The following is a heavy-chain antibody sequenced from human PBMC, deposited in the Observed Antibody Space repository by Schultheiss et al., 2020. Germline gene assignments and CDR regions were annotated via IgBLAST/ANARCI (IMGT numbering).Heavy chain of an antibody. J-gene: IGHJ4*02. CDR1: GFTVSSNY. CDR2: IKSKTDGGTT. Sequence: GGSLRLSCAASGFTVSSNYMSWVRQAPGKGLEWVGRIKSKTDGGTTDYAAPVKGRFTISRDDSKNTLYLQMNSLRAEDTAVYYCARDRLLGGLAAAGTGFDYWGQGTLVTVSS. D-gene: IGHD6-13*01. V-gene: IGHV3-15*01. CDR3: ARDRLLGGLAAAGTGFDY.